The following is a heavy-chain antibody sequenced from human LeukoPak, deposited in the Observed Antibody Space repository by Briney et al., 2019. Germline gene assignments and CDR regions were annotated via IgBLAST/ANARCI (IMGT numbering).Heavy chain of an antibody. CDR1: GGTFSSYA. J-gene: IGHJ5*02. CDR2: INPNSGGT. V-gene: IGHV1-2*02. CDR3: ARDCHGSGSYYMVYNWFDP. Sequence: ASVKVSCKASGGTFSSYAISWVRQAPGQGLEWMGWINPNSGGTNYAQKFQGRVTMTRDTSISTAYMELSRLRSDDTAVYYCARDCHGSGSYYMVYNWFDPWGQGTLVTVSS. D-gene: IGHD3-10*01.